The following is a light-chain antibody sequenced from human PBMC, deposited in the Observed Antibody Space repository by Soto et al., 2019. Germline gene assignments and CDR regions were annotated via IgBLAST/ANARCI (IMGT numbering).Light chain of an antibody. J-gene: IGKJ1*01. V-gene: IGKV1-5*01. CDR2: DAS. CDR3: QQYNNYST. Sequence: IQMTQSPSTLSASVGDRVTLTFRASQSISDWLAWFQLKPGEAPKLLIYDASSLESGVPSRFSGSGSGTEFTLTISSLQPDDFATYYCQQYNNYSTFGQGTKVDIK. CDR1: QSISDW.